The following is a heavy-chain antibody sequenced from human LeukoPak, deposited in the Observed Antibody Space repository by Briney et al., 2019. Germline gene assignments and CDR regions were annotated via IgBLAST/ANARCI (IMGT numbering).Heavy chain of an antibody. CDR3: AKIHDASGYYYEYFQF. J-gene: IGHJ1*01. CDR2: IIPILDIT. D-gene: IGHD3-22*01. V-gene: IGHV1-69*04. CDR1: GGTFRNSG. Sequence: SVKVSCKASGGTFRNSGISWVRQAPGQGLEYVGRIIPILDITEYGKTSPGRVTITADTATDTFYMELSGLRSEDTAVYYCAKIHDASGYYYEYFQFWGQGTLITVSS.